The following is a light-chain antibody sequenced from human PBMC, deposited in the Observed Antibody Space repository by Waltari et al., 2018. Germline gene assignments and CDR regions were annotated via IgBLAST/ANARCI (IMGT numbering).Light chain of an antibody. V-gene: IGKV1-5*03. J-gene: IGKJ2*01. CDR3: QQYDNLRT. CDR2: RVS. CDR1: QNVNSW. Sequence: DIQMTQSPSTLSASVGDRVSITCRASQNVNSWLAWYHQRPGEAPKLLSYRVSSLASGVPSRFSCSGSGTEFSLTITSLQPDDLGTYYCQQYDNLRTFGQGTKLEI.